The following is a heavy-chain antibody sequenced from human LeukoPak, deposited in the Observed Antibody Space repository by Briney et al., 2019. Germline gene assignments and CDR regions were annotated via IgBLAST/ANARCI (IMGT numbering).Heavy chain of an antibody. D-gene: IGHD3-22*01. CDR1: GSTFSSYA. V-gene: IGHV3-30-3*01. CDR2: ISYDGSNK. Sequence: GGSLRLSCAASGSTFSSYAMHWVRQAPGKGLEWVAVISYDGSNKYYADSVKGRFTISRDNSKNTLYLQMNSLRAEDTAVYYCGGDSSGYYYEDYWGQGTLVTVSS. J-gene: IGHJ4*02. CDR3: GGDSSGYYYEDY.